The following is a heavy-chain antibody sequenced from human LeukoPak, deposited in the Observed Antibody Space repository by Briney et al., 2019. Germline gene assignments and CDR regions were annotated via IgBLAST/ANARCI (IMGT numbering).Heavy chain of an antibody. CDR3: ARVDYGDYGFDY. J-gene: IGHJ4*02. Sequence: PGGSLRLSCAASGFTVSSNYMSWVRQAPGKGLEWVSVIYSGGSTYYADSVKGRFTISRDNSKNTLYLQMNSLRAKDTAVYYCARVDYGDYGFDYWGQGTLVTVSS. CDR1: GFTVSSNY. CDR2: IYSGGST. V-gene: IGHV3-66*01. D-gene: IGHD4-17*01.